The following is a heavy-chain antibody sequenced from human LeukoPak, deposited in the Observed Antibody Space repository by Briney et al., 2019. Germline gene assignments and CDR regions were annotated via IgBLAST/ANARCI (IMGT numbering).Heavy chain of an antibody. V-gene: IGHV3-23*01. Sequence: RGSLPLSRAASGFNFSFYAITWVPQAPGGAGGGFSNITGRGDAANDADSVKGRFTISRDNSKSSLYLQMNSLRVEDTAVYHCAKGPRPDLSVLHTLERWGQGVLVTVSS. D-gene: IGHD3-16*02. CDR2: ITGRGDAA. CDR3: AKGPRPDLSVLHTLER. CDR1: GFNFSFYA. J-gene: IGHJ4*02.